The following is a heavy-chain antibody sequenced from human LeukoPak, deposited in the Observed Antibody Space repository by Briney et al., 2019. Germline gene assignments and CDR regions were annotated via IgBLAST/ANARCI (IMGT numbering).Heavy chain of an antibody. CDR1: GGYISSYY. J-gene: IGHJ4*02. Sequence: SETLSLTCTVSGGYISSYYCSWIRQSAGKGLEWIGRIQISGSTNYNPSLRSRVTMSVDTSKNQFSLRLSSVTAADTAVYYCASGGVAGRWPLDYWGQGTLVTVSS. CDR2: IQISGST. D-gene: IGHD6-19*01. CDR3: ASGGVAGRWPLDY. V-gene: IGHV4-4*07.